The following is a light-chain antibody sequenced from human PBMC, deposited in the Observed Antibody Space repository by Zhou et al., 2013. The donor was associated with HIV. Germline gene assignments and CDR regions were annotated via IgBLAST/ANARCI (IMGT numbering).Light chain of an antibody. Sequence: DIQMTQSPSSVSASVGDTVTITCRASEDISSSLAWYQHAPGRGPKLLIFGASNRAPDRATGIPDRFSASGSGTDFTLTINRLEPEDSAVYYCQQYGRSTWTFGQGTNVEIK. CDR1: EDISSS. J-gene: IGKJ1*01. CDR3: QQYGRSTWT. V-gene: IGKV1-12*01. CDR2: GAS.